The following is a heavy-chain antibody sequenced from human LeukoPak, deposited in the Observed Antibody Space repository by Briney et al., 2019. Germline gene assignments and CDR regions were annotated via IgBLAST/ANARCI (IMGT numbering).Heavy chain of an antibody. CDR3: ARDVVAGDDAFDI. D-gene: IGHD2-21*01. V-gene: IGHV6-1*01. CDR2: TYYRSKWYN. J-gene: IGHJ3*02. Sequence: SQTLSLTCAISGDTVSSNSAAWNWIRQSPSRGLEWLGRTYYRSKWYNNYALSVESRITINPDTSKNQFSLQLNSVAPEDTALYYCARDVVAGDDAFDIWGQGTMVTVSS. CDR1: GDTVSSNSAA.